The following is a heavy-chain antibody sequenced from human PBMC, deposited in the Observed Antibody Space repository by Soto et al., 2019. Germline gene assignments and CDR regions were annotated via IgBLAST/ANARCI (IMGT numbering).Heavy chain of an antibody. Sequence: PGGSLRLSCAASGFTLSSYGMHWVRQAPGKGLEWVAVISYDGSNKYYADSVKGRFTISRDNSKNTLYLQMNSLRAEDTAVYYCARDPLGFTIFGVVPYYFDYWGQGTLVTVSS. CDR2: ISYDGSNK. V-gene: IGHV3-30*19. CDR1: GFTLSSYG. D-gene: IGHD3-3*01. CDR3: ARDPLGFTIFGVVPYYFDY. J-gene: IGHJ4*02.